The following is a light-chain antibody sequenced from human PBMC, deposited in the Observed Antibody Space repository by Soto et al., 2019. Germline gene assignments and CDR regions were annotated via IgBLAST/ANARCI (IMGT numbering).Light chain of an antibody. CDR3: QSYDSSLRERVV. V-gene: IGLV1-40*01. CDR1: SSNIGAGYD. CDR2: GNS. Sequence: QPVLTQPPSVSGAPGQRVTISCTGSSSNIGAGYDVHWYQQLPGTAPKLLIYGNSNRPSGVPDRFSGSKSGTSASLAITGLQAEDEADYYCQSYDSSLRERVVFGGGTQLTVL. J-gene: IGLJ2*01.